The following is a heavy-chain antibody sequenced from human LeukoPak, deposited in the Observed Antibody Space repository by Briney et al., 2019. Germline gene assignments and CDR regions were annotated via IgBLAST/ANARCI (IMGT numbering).Heavy chain of an antibody. CDR2: ISAYNGNT. CDR3: ARETYYDSSGYSKEDNWFDP. CDR1: GYTFTSYG. Sequence: ASVKVSCKASGYTFTSYGISWVRQAPGQGLEWMGWISAYNGNTNYAQKLQGRVTMTRNTSISTAYMELSSLRSEDTAVYYCARETYYDSSGYSKEDNWFDPWGQGTLVTVSS. J-gene: IGHJ5*02. D-gene: IGHD3-22*01. V-gene: IGHV1-18*04.